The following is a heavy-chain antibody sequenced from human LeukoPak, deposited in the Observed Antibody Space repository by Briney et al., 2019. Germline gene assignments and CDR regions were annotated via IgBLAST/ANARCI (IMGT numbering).Heavy chain of an antibody. CDR2: IIPIFGTA. J-gene: IGHJ3*02. Sequence: SVKVSCKASGGTFSSYAISWVRQAPGQGLEWMGGIIPIFGTANYAQKFRGRVTITADESTSTAYMELSSLRSEDTAVYYCARTAWYSSGWAHDAFDIWGQGTMVTVSS. CDR1: GGTFSSYA. V-gene: IGHV1-69*13. CDR3: ARTAWYSSGWAHDAFDI. D-gene: IGHD6-25*01.